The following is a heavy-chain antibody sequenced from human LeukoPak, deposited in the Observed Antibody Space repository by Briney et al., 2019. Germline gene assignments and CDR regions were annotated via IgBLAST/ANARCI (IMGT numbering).Heavy chain of an antibody. Sequence: GASVKVSCKASGGTFSRNGISWVRQAPGQGLEWMGGIMPLFGTAKNAQKFQGRVTITADKSTSTAYMELSSLRSEDTAVYYCASGRTDIVVVPATLRNYYFDYWGQGTLVTVSS. CDR3: ASGRTDIVVVPATLRNYYFDY. V-gene: IGHV1-69*06. J-gene: IGHJ4*02. CDR1: GGTFSRNG. D-gene: IGHD2-2*01. CDR2: IMPLFGTA.